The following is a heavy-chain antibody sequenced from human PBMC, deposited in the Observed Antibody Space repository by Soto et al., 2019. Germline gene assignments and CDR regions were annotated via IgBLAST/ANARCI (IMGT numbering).Heavy chain of an antibody. CDR1: GFTFSSYG. D-gene: IGHD3-10*01. CDR3: ARDVITMVRGVIKSNWFDP. V-gene: IGHV3-33*01. CDR2: IWYDGSNK. J-gene: IGHJ5*02. Sequence: QVQQVESGGGVVQPGRSLRLSCAASGFTFSSYGMHWVRQAPGKGLEWVAVIWYDGSNKYYADSVKGRFTISRDNSKNTLYLQMNSLRAEDTAVYYCARDVITMVRGVIKSNWFDPRGQGTLVTVSS.